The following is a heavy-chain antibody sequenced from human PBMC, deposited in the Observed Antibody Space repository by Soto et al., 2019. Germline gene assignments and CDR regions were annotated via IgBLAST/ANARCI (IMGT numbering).Heavy chain of an antibody. CDR3: AREGYSSTYSWFDP. V-gene: IGHV1-2*02. CDR2: INPNSGGT. CDR1: GYTFTGYY. Sequence: ASVKVSCKASGYTFTGYYMHWVRQAPGQGLEWMGWINPNSGGTNYAQKFQGRVTMTRDTSISTAYMELSRLRSDDTAVYYCAREGYSSTYSWFDPWGQETLVTVSS. J-gene: IGHJ5*02. D-gene: IGHD6-13*01.